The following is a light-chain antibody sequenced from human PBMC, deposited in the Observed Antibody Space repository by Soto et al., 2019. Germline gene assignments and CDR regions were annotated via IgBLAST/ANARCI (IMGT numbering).Light chain of an antibody. J-gene: IGLJ1*01. CDR3: CPYAGSYSYV. CDR1: SSDVGGYNY. Sequence: QSALTQPRSVSGSPGQSVAISCTGTSSDVGGYNYVSWYQQHPGKAPKLIIYDVTKRPSGVPDRFSGSSSGNTASLTISGLQAEDEADYFCCPYAGSYSYVFGTGTKVTVL. CDR2: DVT. V-gene: IGLV2-11*01.